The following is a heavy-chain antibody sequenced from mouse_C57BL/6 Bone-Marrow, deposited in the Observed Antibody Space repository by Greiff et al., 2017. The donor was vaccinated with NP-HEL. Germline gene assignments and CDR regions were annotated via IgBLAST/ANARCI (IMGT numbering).Heavy chain of an antibody. CDR3: ARHNWEDAMDY. J-gene: IGHJ4*01. D-gene: IGHD4-1*01. Sequence: EVKLMESGGDLVKPGGSLKLSCAASGFTFSSYGMSWVRQTPDKRLEWVATISSGGSYTYYLDSVKGRFTISRDNAKNTLYLHMSSLKSEDTAMYYCARHNWEDAMDYWGQGTSVTVSS. CDR2: ISSGGSYT. CDR1: GFTFSSYG. V-gene: IGHV5-6*01.